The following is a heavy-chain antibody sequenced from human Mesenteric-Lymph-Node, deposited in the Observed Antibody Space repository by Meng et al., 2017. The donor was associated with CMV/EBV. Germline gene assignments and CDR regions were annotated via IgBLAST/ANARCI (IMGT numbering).Heavy chain of an antibody. J-gene: IGHJ4*02. CDR1: GGSISNTNW. CDR2: IYHSGTT. CDR3: ARTPAYSSTFDY. V-gene: IGHV4-4*02. D-gene: IGHD6-13*01. Sequence: CALSGGSISNTNWWSWVRQPPGKGLEWVGEIYHSGTTNYNPSLKSRVTISVDKSKNQFSLKLTSVTAADTAVYYCARTPAYSSTFDYWGQETLVTVSS.